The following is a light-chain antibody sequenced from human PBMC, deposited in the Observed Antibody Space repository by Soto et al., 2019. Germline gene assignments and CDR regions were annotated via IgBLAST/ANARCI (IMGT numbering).Light chain of an antibody. CDR3: QHCDYLPI. J-gene: IGKJ3*01. Sequence: DLQMTQSPSSLSASVGDRVTITCQASQDITSYLNWYQHKPGKAPKLLIYDASILEAGVPSRFSGSGSWTDFTFTISSLQPEDVATYYCQHCDYLPIFGPGTTVDFK. CDR2: DAS. CDR1: QDITSY. V-gene: IGKV1-33*01.